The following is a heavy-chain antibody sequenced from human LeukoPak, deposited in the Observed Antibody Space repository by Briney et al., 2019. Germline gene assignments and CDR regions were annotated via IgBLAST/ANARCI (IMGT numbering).Heavy chain of an antibody. CDR3: ARNFGVAAANPDNY. CDR1: GGTFSSYA. Sequence: ASVKVSCKASGGTFSSYAISWVRQAPGQGLGWMGRIIPILGIANYAQKFHGRVTSTADKTTSTAYMELSSPRSDDTAVYYCARNFGVAAANPDNYWGPGNLVTVSS. CDR2: IIPILGIA. D-gene: IGHD6-13*01. V-gene: IGHV1-69*04. J-gene: IGHJ4*02.